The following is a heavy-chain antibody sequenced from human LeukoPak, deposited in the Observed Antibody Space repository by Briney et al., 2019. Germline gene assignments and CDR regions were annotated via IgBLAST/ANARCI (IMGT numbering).Heavy chain of an antibody. CDR3: ARDFSTTAKSQEDYYYYYGMDV. CDR2: VSAYNGNT. V-gene: IGHV1-18*01. CDR1: GYTFTSYG. J-gene: IGHJ6*02. D-gene: IGHD1-1*01. Sequence: ASVKVSCKASGYTFTSYGISWVRQAPGQGLEWMGWVSAYNGNTNYAQKLQGRVTMTTDTSTSTAYMELRSLRSDDTAVYYCARDFSTTAKSQEDYYYYYGMDVWGQGTTVTVSS.